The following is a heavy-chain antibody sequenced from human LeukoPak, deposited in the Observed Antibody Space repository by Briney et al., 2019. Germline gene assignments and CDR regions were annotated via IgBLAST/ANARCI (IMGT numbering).Heavy chain of an antibody. D-gene: IGHD2-15*01. CDR3: ARDNPPYCNGGSCYSY. V-gene: IGHV1-69*04. Sequence: GASVKVSCKASGGTFSSYAISWVRQAPGQGLEWMGRIIPILGIANYAQKFQGRVTITADESTGTAYMKLSSLRSEDTAIYYCARDNPPYCNGGSCYSYWGQGTLVTISS. CDR2: IIPILGIA. J-gene: IGHJ4*02. CDR1: GGTFSSYA.